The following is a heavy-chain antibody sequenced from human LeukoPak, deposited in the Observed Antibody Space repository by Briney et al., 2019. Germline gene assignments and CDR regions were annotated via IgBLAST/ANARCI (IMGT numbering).Heavy chain of an antibody. CDR1: GFTFSSYA. D-gene: IGHD4-17*01. V-gene: IGHV3-23*01. CDR2: ISGSSGNT. Sequence: PGGSLTLSCAVSGFTFSSYAISWVRQAPGKGLECVSSISGSSGNTFYADSVKGRFTISRENYKNKLYLQMNSLRAEDTAAYHCAKGRNEDGDAALNYWGQGTLVTVSS. CDR3: AKGRNEDGDAALNY. J-gene: IGHJ4*02.